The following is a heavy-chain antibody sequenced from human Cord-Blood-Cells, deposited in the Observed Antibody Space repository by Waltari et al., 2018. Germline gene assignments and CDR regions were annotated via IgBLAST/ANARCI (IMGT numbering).Heavy chain of an antibody. CDR2: ISGSGGST. Sequence: EVQLLESGRGLVQPGGSLRPSCAASGFTFRSYAMSCVRQAPGKGLEWVSAISGSGGSTYYADSVKGRFTISRDNSKNTLYLQMNSLRAGDTAVYYCAKGGSSGWLNFDYWGQGTLVTVSS. CDR3: AKGGSSGWLNFDY. D-gene: IGHD6-19*01. V-gene: IGHV3-23*01. J-gene: IGHJ4*02. CDR1: GFTFRSYA.